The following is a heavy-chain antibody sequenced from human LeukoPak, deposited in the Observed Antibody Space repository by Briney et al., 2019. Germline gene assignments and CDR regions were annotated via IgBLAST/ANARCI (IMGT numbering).Heavy chain of an antibody. V-gene: IGHV4-39*07. D-gene: IGHD1-26*01. CDR3: ARESSGSYRSLDY. Sequence: SETLSLTCTVSGGSISSSSYYWGWIRQPPGKGLEWIGSIYYSGSTYYNPSLKSRVTMSVDTSKNQFSLKLSSVTAADTAVYYCARESSGSYRSLDYWGQGTLVTVSS. J-gene: IGHJ4*02. CDR1: GGSISSSSYY. CDR2: IYYSGST.